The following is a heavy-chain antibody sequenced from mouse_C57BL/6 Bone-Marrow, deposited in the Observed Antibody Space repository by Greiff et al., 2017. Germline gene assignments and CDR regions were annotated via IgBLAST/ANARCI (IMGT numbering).Heavy chain of an antibody. CDR1: GFSLRTFGMG. Sequence: QVTLKVSGPGILQPSQTLSLTCSFSGFSLRTFGMGVGWIRQPSGKGLEWLAPIWGDDDKYYNPALKSRLTISKDTSKTQVFLKIANGDTADTATYYCARMEGYYPAWFAYWGQGTLVTVSA. V-gene: IGHV8-8*01. J-gene: IGHJ3*01. CDR3: ARMEGYYPAWFAY. CDR2: IWGDDDK. D-gene: IGHD2-3*01.